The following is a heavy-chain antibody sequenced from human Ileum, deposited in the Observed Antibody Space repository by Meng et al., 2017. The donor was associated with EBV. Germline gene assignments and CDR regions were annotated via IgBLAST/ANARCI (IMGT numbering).Heavy chain of an antibody. CDR1: GDSISSDIW. V-gene: IGHV4-4*02. CDR2: VYHRGDT. J-gene: IGHJ4*02. Sequence: QVQLQASGPGLVKPSGTLSLTCTVSGDSISSDIWWSWVRQPPGKGLEWIGEVYHRGDTNYNPSLKSQVDISVDKSKNQFYLSLFSVTAADTAVYYCGRDQGRELINHWGQGTLVTVSS. CDR3: GRDQGRELINH. D-gene: IGHD1-7*01.